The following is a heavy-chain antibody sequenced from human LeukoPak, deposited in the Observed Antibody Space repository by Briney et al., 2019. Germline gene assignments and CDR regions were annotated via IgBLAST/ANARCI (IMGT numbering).Heavy chain of an antibody. CDR2: INPNDGDT. V-gene: IGHV1-2*02. J-gene: IGHJ4*02. CDR1: GYTFTDYY. D-gene: IGHD2-2*01. Sequence: GASVKVSCKASGYTFTDYYMHWVRQAPGQEFEWMGWINPNDGDTNYAQKFQGRVTMTRDTSISTAHMEVSRLRSDDTAVYYCARANFLYCSSSTCLLDYWGQGTLVTVSS. CDR3: ARANFLYCSSSTCLLDY.